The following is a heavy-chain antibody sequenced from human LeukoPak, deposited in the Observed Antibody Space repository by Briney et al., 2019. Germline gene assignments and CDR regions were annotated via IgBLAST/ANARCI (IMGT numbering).Heavy chain of an antibody. CDR3: ARAGYSMDTEYFQH. CDR2: ISNSGTAI. Sequence: GGSLRLSCAASGLTLSSYEMNWVRQAPGKGLEWVPYISNSGTAIYYADSVKGRFTISRDNAKSSLYLQMNSLRAEDTAVYYCARAGYSMDTEYFQHWGQGTLVTVSS. V-gene: IGHV3-48*03. CDR1: GLTLSSYE. D-gene: IGHD5-18*01. J-gene: IGHJ1*01.